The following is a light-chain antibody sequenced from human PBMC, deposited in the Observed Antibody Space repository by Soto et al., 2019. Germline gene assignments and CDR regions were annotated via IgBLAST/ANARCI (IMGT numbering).Light chain of an antibody. J-gene: IGKJ2*03. CDR3: QQYSSYYS. V-gene: IGKV1-5*03. CDR1: QNIFTW. Sequence: DIQMTQSPSTLSASIGDRVTITCRASQNIFTWLAWYQKKPGKAPTLLIYKASNLQSGVPSRFSGSGSGTEFTLTIAGLQPDDFATYYCQQYSSYYSFGQGTKLEIK. CDR2: KAS.